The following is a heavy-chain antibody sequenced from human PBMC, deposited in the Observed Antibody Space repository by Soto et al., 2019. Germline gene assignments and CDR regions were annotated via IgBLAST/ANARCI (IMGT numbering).Heavy chain of an antibody. CDR1: GFTFSSYA. D-gene: IGHD5-18*01. CDR2: ISYDGSNK. J-gene: IGHJ4*02. CDR3: ARGQVGYSYGDNY. V-gene: IGHV3-30-3*01. Sequence: PGGSLRLSCAASGFTFSSYAMHWVRQAPGKGLGWVAVISYDGSNKYYADSVKGRFTISRDNSKNTLYLQMNSLRAEDTAVYYCARGQVGYSYGDNYWGQGTLVTVS.